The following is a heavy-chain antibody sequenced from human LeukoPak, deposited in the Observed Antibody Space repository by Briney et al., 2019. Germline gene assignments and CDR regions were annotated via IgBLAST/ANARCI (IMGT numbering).Heavy chain of an antibody. V-gene: IGHV1-2*02. D-gene: IGHD6-19*01. CDR2: INPNSGGT. CDR1: GYTFTSCA. Sequence: ASVKVSCKASGYTFTSCAMNWVRQAPGQGLEWMGWINPNSGGTNYAQKFQGRVTMTRDTSISTAYMELSRLRSDDTAVYYCARGRSGWSPYFDYWGQGTLVTVSS. CDR3: ARGRSGWSPYFDY. J-gene: IGHJ4*02.